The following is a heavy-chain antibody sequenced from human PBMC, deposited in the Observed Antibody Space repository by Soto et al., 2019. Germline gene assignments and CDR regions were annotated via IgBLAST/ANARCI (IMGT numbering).Heavy chain of an antibody. CDR2: ISGSGGST. CDR3: AKILSPGLLGYYYYMDV. J-gene: IGHJ6*03. CDR1: GFTFSSYA. Sequence: PGGSLRLSCAASGFTFSSYAMSWVRQAPGKGLEWVSAISGSGGSTYYADSVKGRFTISRDNSKNTLYLQMNSLRAEDTAVYYCAKILSPGLLGYYYYMDVWGKGTTVTVSS. V-gene: IGHV3-23*01.